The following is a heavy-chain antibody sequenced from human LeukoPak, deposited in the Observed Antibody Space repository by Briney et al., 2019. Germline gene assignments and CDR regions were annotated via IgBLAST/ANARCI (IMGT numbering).Heavy chain of an antibody. Sequence: GGSLRLSCAASGFTVSSNYMSWVRQAPGKGLEWVSVIYSGGSTYYADSVKGRFTISRDNSKNTLYLQMNSLRAEDTAVYYCARDSPYLGGGPVNYYYGMDAWGQGTTVTVSS. CDR1: GFTVSSNY. V-gene: IGHV3-66*01. CDR2: IYSGGST. J-gene: IGHJ6*02. D-gene: IGHD2-15*01. CDR3: ARDSPYLGGGPVNYYYGMDA.